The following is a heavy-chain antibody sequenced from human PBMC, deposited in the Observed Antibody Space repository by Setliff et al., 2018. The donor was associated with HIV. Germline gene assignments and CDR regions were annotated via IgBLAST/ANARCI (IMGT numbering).Heavy chain of an antibody. CDR2: IRITTYGGTI. Sequence: QPGGSLRLSCTTSGFTFGDDAVSWVRQAPGKGLEWVGFIRITTYGGTIEYAASVKGRFTISIDDSKSIAYLQMNSLKTEDTAVYYCIRDSVNNVQHWGQGTLVTVSS. CDR3: IRDSVNNVQH. D-gene: IGHD4-17*01. CDR1: GFTFGDDA. V-gene: IGHV3-49*04. J-gene: IGHJ1*01.